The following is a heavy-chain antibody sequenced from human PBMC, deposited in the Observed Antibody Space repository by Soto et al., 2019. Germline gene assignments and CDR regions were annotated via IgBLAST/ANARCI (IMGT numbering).Heavy chain of an antibody. D-gene: IGHD3-10*01. V-gene: IGHV3-73*01. CDR3: TSSPLVRGVITVDY. Sequence: GGSLRLSCAASGFTFSGSAMHWVRQASGKGLEWVGRIRSKANSYATAYAASVKGRFTISRDDSKNTAYLQMNSLKTEDTAVYYCTSSPLVRGVITVDYWGQGTLVTVSS. CDR1: GFTFSGSA. CDR2: IRSKANSYAT. J-gene: IGHJ4*02.